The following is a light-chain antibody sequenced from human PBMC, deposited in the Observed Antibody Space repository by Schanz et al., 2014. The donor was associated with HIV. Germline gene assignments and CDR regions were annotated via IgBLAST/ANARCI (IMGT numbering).Light chain of an antibody. J-gene: IGLJ2*01. V-gene: IGLV1-44*01. Sequence: QSVLTQPPSVSAAPGQRVTISCSGSALNIGHSSVSWYQQLPGTAPRLLIYSHNERPSGVPDRFSGSQSGTSASLAIIGLQFEDEAHYFCAAWDDTLNGPVFGGGTKLTVL. CDR3: AAWDDTLNGPV. CDR1: ALNIGHSS. CDR2: SHN.